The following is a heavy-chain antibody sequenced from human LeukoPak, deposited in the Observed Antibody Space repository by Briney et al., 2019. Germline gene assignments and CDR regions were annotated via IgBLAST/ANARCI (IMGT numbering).Heavy chain of an antibody. J-gene: IGHJ4*02. D-gene: IGHD4-23*01. CDR1: GGSISSHY. CDR2: IYYSGST. Sequence: PSETLSLTCTVSGGSISSHYWSWIRQPPGKGLEWIGYIYYSGSTNYNPSLKSRVTISVDTSKNQFSLKLSSVTAADTAVYYCARGKDWGYSNSLDYWGQGTLVTVSS. V-gene: IGHV4-59*11. CDR3: ARGKDWGYSNSLDY.